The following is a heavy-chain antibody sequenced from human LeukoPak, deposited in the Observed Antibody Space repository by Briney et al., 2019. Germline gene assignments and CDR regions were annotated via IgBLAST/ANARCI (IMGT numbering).Heavy chain of an antibody. CDR1: GGSITGYY. D-gene: IGHD2-21*02. J-gene: IGHJ5*02. CDR2: INNSGGT. V-gene: IGHV4-59*08. CDR3: ARRIVSVPAIQEGNWLDG. Sequence: SETLTLTCTVSGGSITGYYWNWIRQPPGKGLEWIGYINNSGGTYYNPSLESRVTISVDTSKSQCSLKLSSVTAAETAVYYCARRIVSVPAIQEGNWLDGGGQGSLVTASS.